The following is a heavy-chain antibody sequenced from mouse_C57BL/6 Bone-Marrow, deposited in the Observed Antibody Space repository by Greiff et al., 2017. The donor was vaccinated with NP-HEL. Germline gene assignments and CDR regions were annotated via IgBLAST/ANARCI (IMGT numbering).Heavy chain of an antibody. Sequence: EVQLQQSGPELVKPGASVKISCKASGYTFTDYYMNWVKQSHGKSLEWIGDINPNNGGTSYNQKFKGKATLTVDKSSSTAYMELRSLTSEDSAVYYGAWYCFYAMDYWGQGTSVTVSS. CDR1: GYTFTDYY. J-gene: IGHJ4*01. CDR3: AWYCFYAMDY. CDR2: INPNNGGT. D-gene: IGHD1-1*02. V-gene: IGHV1-26*01.